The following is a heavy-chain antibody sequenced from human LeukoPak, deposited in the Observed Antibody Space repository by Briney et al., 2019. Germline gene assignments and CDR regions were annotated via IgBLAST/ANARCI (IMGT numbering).Heavy chain of an antibody. V-gene: IGHV4-59*01. CDR1: GGSISSYY. CDR3: AREGTYPFDY. Sequence: PSETLSLTCTISGGSISSYYWSWIRHPPGKGLEWIGYIYYDGSTNYNPSLKSRVTMSVDTSKNQFSLELSSVTAADTAVYYCAREGTYPFDYWGPETLVTGSS. J-gene: IGHJ4*02. CDR2: IYYDGST.